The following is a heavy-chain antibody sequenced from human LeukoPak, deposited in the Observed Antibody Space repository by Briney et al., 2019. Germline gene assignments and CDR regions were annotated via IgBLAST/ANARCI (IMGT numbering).Heavy chain of an antibody. CDR1: GGSFSGYY. D-gene: IGHD4-23*01. V-gene: IGHV4-34*01. CDR3: ARTAGGNDFDY. J-gene: IGHJ4*02. CDR2: INHSGST. Sequence: SETLSLTCAVYGGSFSGYYWSWIRQPPGKGLEWIGEINHSGSTNYNPSLKSRVTISVDTSKNQFSLKLSSVTAADTAVYYCARTAGGNDFDYWGQGTLVTVSS.